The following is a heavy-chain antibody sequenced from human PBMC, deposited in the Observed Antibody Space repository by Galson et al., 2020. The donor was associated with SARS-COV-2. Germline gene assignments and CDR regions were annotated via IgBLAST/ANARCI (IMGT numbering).Heavy chain of an antibody. J-gene: IGHJ4*02. D-gene: IGHD2-21*02. Sequence: ASVTVSRKVSGYTLTDLSMHWVRQAPGTGREWMGGFGPEDGETMYAQKSQGRVTMTEDTSTDTAYMELSSLRSEDPAVYYCATTWPLYCGSDCYYIDYWGQGTLVTVSS. CDR3: ATTWPLYCGSDCYYIDY. V-gene: IGHV1-24*01. CDR2: FGPEDGET. CDR1: GYTLTDLS.